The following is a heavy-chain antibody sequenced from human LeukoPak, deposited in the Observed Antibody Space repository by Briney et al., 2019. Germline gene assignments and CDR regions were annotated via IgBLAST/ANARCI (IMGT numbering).Heavy chain of an antibody. D-gene: IGHD5-18*01. CDR3: ARGSARGYSYGYNAFDI. V-gene: IGHV1-18*01. CDR1: GYNFRNYG. Sequence: GASVKVSCKASGYNFRNYGIGWVRQAPRQGLEWMGWITAGNGNTNYAQKVQGRVTMTTDTSTSTAYMELRSLRSDDTAVYFCARGSARGYSYGYNAFDIWSQGTMVTVSS. J-gene: IGHJ3*02. CDR2: ITAGNGNT.